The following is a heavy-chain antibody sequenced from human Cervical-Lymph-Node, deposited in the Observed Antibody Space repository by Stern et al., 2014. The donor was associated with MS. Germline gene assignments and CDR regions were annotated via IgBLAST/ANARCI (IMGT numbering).Heavy chain of an antibody. V-gene: IGHV1-69*01. CDR2: IIPILGTT. Sequence: VHLVESGAEVKKPGSSVKVSCTASGDTFINFAISWVRQAPGQGLEWVGGIIPILGTTECVEKVQGGVSHSADDCGETVYMELSSLRSEDTAVYFCARDNDDNGMDVWGQGTTVIVSS. D-gene: IGHD1-1*01. J-gene: IGHJ6*02. CDR3: ARDNDDNGMDV. CDR1: GDTFINFA.